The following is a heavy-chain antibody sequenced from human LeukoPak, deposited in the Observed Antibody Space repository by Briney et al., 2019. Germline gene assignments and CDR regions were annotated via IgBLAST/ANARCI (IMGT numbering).Heavy chain of an antibody. Sequence: GGSLRLSCAASGFTFSSYSMNWVRQAPGKGLEWFSYISSSGSTIYYADSVKGRFTISRDNAKNSLYLQMNSLRAEDTAVYYCAELGITMIGGVWGKGTAVTISS. CDR2: ISSSGSTI. CDR1: GFTFSSYS. D-gene: IGHD3-10*02. V-gene: IGHV3-48*04. CDR3: AELGITMIGGV. J-gene: IGHJ6*04.